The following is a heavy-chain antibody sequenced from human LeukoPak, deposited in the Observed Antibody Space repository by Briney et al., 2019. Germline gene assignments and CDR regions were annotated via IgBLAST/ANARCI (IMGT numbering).Heavy chain of an antibody. CDR3: ARDGYYYDSSGYPYYYYYYGMDV. CDR2: ISAYNGNT. V-gene: IGHV1-18*01. D-gene: IGHD3-22*01. CDR1: GYIFISYG. J-gene: IGHJ6*02. Sequence: ASVKVSCKASGYIFISYGISWVRQAPGQGLEWMGWISAYNGNTNYAQKLQGRVTMTTDTSTSTAYMELRSLRSDDTAVYYCARDGYYYDSSGYPYYYYYYGMDVWGQGTTVTVSS.